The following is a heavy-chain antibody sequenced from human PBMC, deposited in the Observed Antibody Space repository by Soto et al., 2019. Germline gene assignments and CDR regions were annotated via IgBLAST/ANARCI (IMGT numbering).Heavy chain of an antibody. V-gene: IGHV4-39*02. CDR1: GDSITRSNFY. CDR3: ARHKTTMLTVVSAFDP. CDR2: IFYSGST. D-gene: IGHD3-22*01. J-gene: IGHJ5*02. Sequence: SETLSLTCTVSGDSITRSNFYWGWIRQPPGKGLEWLGRIFYSGSTVYNPALKSRVTFSVDTSKNHFSLKLSSVTAADTAVYYCARHKTTMLTVVSAFDPWGQGTRVTVSS.